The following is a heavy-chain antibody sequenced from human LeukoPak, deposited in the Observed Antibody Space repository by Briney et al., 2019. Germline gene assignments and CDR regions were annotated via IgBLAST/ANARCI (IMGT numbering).Heavy chain of an antibody. CDR3: ASRRGPSIVCSGRQTYYYYYGLDV. CDR2: INHSGST. J-gene: IGHJ6*02. D-gene: IGHD3-10*02. V-gene: IGHV4-34*01. CDR1: GGPFSGYY. Sequence: NPSETLSLTCAVYGGPFSGYYWSWIRQPPGKGLEWIGEINHSGSTNYNPSLKSRVTISVDTSKNQFSLTLSSVTAPDTAVCYCASRRGPSIVCSGRQTYYYYYGLDVWGQGTTVTVSS.